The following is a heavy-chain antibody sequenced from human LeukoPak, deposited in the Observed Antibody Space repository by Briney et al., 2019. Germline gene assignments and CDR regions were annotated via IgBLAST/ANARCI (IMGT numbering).Heavy chain of an antibody. J-gene: IGHJ4*02. CDR2: IYYSGST. D-gene: IGHD6-19*01. CDR1: GGSISSSSYY. CDR3: ARAGGSGLIDY. V-gene: IGHV4-39*07. Sequence: PSETLSLTCTVSGGSISSSSYYWGWIRQPPGKGLEWIGSIYYSGSTYYNPSLKSRVTISVDTSKNQFSLKLTSVTAADTAVYYCARAGGSGLIDYWGQGTLVTVSS.